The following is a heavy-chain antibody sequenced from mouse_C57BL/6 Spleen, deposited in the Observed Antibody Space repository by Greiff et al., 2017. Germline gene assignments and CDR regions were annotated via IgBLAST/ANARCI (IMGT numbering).Heavy chain of an antibody. D-gene: IGHD2-3*01. Sequence: QVQLQQPGAELVRPGSSVKLSCKASGYTFTSYWMDWVKQRPGQGLEWIGNIYPSDSETHYNQKFKDKATLTVDKSSSTAYMQLSSLTSEDSAVYYCARECDDGYHRYFDVWGTGTTVTVSS. CDR2: IYPSDSET. CDR1: GYTFTSYW. CDR3: ARECDDGYHRYFDV. V-gene: IGHV1-61*01. J-gene: IGHJ1*03.